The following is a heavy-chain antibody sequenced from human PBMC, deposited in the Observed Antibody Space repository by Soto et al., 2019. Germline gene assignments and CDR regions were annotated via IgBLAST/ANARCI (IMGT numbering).Heavy chain of an antibody. Sequence: QVQLQESGPGLVKPSETLSLTCTVSGGSISSYYWSWIRQPPGKGLEWIGYIYYSGSTNYNPSLKSRVTISXXTSKNQFSLKMSSVTAADTAVYYCARLATRYYFDYWGQGTLVTVSS. CDR3: ARLATRYYFDY. CDR2: IYYSGST. J-gene: IGHJ4*02. V-gene: IGHV4-59*01. CDR1: GGSISSYY. D-gene: IGHD1-1*01.